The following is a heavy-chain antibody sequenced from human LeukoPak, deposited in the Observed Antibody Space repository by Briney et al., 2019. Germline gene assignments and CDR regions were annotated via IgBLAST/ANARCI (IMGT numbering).Heavy chain of an antibody. V-gene: IGHV3-30*03. CDR3: ASLSSSWYYFDY. CDR2: ISYGGSNK. D-gene: IGHD6-13*01. CDR1: GFTFSSYV. Sequence: PGGSLRLSCAASGFTFSSYVMSWVRQAPGKGLEWVALISYGGSNKYYADSVKGRFTISRDNSKNTLYLQMNSLRAEDTAVYYCASLSSSWYYFDYWGQGTLVTVSS. J-gene: IGHJ4*02.